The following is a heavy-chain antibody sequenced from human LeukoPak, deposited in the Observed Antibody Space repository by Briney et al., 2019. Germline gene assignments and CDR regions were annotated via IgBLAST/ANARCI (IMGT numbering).Heavy chain of an antibody. CDR2: MNPNSGNT. V-gene: IGHV1-8*01. CDR1: GYTLTSYD. Sequence: ASVNVSCKASGYTLTSYDINWVRQATGQGLEWMVWMNPNSGNTGYAQKFQLRVTMTRNTSISTAYMELSTLRSEDTAVYYCARGLPLNTKRSIAARRNNWFDPWGQGTLVTVSS. D-gene: IGHD6-6*01. J-gene: IGHJ5*02. CDR3: ARGLPLNTKRSIAARRNNWFDP.